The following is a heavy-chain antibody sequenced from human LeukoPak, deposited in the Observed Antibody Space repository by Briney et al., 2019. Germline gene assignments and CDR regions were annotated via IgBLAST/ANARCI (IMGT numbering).Heavy chain of an antibody. J-gene: IGHJ4*02. D-gene: IGHD3-9*01. Sequence: GGSLRLSCAASGFTFSYSWMGWVRQAPGKGLEWVANIKQDGSEKYYVDSVKGRFTISRDNAKNSLYLQMNSLRAEDTAVYYCARADFDWLLPFAYWGQGTLVTVSS. V-gene: IGHV3-7*01. CDR2: IKQDGSEK. CDR3: ARADFDWLLPFAY. CDR1: GFTFSYSW.